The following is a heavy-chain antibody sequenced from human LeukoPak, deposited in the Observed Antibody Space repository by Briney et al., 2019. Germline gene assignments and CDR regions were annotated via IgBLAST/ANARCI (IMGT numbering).Heavy chain of an antibody. J-gene: IGHJ4*02. CDR2: ISSSISDI. Sequence: GGSLRLSCAASGFSFSRHWMHWVRQAPGKGLEWISYISSSISDIYYADSVKGRFTISRDNAKNSLYLQMNSLRDEDTAVYYCARAAEIAAVPQPDYWGQGTLVTVSS. CDR1: GFSFSRHW. CDR3: ARAAEIAAVPQPDY. V-gene: IGHV3-48*02. D-gene: IGHD6-13*01.